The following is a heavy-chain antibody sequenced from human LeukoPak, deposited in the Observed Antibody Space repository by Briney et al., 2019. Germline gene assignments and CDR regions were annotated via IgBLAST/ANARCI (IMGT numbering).Heavy chain of an antibody. CDR2: ISGDGTIT. J-gene: IGHJ4*02. CDR1: GFPFSSYW. CDR3: SRSQFDY. Sequence: GGSLRLSCEPSGFPFSSYWMLWVRHAPGKGLVWVSRISGDGTITTYADFVKGRFTISRDNTKNILYLQMNSLKVEETAIYYCSRSQFDYWGQGVLVTVSS. V-gene: IGHV3-74*03.